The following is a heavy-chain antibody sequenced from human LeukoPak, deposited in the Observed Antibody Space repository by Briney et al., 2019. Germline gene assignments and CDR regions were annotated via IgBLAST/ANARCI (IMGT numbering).Heavy chain of an antibody. V-gene: IGHV4-34*01. D-gene: IGHD6-13*01. J-gene: IGHJ5*02. CDR1: GGSFSGYY. Sequence: SETLSLTCAVYGGSFSGYYWSWIRQPPGKGLEWIGEINHSGSTNYNPSLKSRVTISVDTSKNQFSLKLSSVTAADTAVYYCARGLRSSWLLNWLDPWGQGTLVTVSS. CDR2: INHSGST. CDR3: ARGLRSSWLLNWLDP.